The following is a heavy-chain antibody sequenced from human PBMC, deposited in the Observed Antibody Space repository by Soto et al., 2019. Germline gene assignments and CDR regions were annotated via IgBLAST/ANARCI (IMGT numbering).Heavy chain of an antibody. Sequence: GASVKVSCKASGGTLSSYAISWVRQAPGQGLEWMGGILPIFGTANYAQKFQGRVTITADESTSTAYMELSSLRSEDTAVYYGAICHRPDFCSGYPTPYYYYYGMDVWGQGTTVTVSS. J-gene: IGHJ6*02. CDR2: ILPIFGTA. D-gene: IGHD3-3*01. CDR1: GGTLSSYA. CDR3: AICHRPDFCSGYPTPYYYYYGMDV. V-gene: IGHV1-69*13.